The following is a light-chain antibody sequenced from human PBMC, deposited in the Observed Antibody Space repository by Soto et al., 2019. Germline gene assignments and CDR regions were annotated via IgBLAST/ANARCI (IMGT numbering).Light chain of an antibody. V-gene: IGKV3-15*01. J-gene: IGKJ4*01. CDR3: QQYDNGPV. CDR2: GAS. Sequence: EIVMTQSPATLSVSPGERATLSCRASQNVNDNLAWYQHNPGQAPRLLIYGASTRATGVPARFSGSGFETDFTLTISSLQSEDFAVYYWQQYDNGPVFGGGTKVDIK. CDR1: QNVNDN.